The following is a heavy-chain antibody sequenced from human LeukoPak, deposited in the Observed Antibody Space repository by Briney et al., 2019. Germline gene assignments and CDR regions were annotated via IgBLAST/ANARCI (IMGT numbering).Heavy chain of an antibody. D-gene: IGHD2-2*01. CDR3: ARSTLDNWFDP. CDR2: IYYSGST. V-gene: IGHV4-61*01. CDR1: GGSVSSGSYY. J-gene: IGHJ5*02. Sequence: SETLSLTCTVSGGSVSSGSYYWSWIRQPPGTGLEWIGYIYYSGSTNYNPSLKSRVTISVDTSKNQFSLKLSSVTAADTAVYYCARSTLDNWFDPWGQGTQATVSS.